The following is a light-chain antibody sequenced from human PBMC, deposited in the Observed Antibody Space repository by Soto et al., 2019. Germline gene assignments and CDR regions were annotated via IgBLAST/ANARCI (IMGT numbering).Light chain of an antibody. Sequence: EIVMTQSPATLSVSPGGRATLSCRASQSVSSSYLAWYQQKPGQAPRLLIYDASNRATGIPARFSGSGSGTDFTLTISSLEPEDFAVYYCQQRSNWPPSFGGGTKVDIK. V-gene: IGKV3-11*01. CDR3: QQRSNWPPS. CDR1: QSVSSSY. CDR2: DAS. J-gene: IGKJ4*01.